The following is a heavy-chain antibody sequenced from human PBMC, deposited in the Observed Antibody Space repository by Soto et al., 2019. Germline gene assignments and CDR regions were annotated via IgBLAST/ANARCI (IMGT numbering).Heavy chain of an antibody. CDR3: ARLNSSGWYGIGGWFDP. J-gene: IGHJ5*02. CDR2: IYYSGSA. Sequence: SETLSLTCTVSGGSISSSSYYWGWIRQPPGKGLEWIGSIYYSGSAYYNPSLKSRVTISVDTSKNQFSLKLSSVTAADTAVYYCARLNSSGWYGIGGWFDPWGQGTLVTVSS. CDR1: GGSISSSSYY. V-gene: IGHV4-39*01. D-gene: IGHD6-19*01.